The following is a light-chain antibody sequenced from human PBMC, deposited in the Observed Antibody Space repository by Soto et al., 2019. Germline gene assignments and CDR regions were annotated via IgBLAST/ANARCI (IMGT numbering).Light chain of an antibody. J-gene: IGKJ4*01. V-gene: IGKV1-9*01. CDR3: QQLNTYPLT. CDR1: QGISSY. CDR2: AAS. Sequence: DTQLTQSPSFLSASVGDRVTITCRASQGISSYLAWYQQKPGKAPKLLIYAASTFQSGVPSRFSGSGSGTEFTLAISSLQPEDFATYYCQQLNTYPLTFGGGTKVEIK.